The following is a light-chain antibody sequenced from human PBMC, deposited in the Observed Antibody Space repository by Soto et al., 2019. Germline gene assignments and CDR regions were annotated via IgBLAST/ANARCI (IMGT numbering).Light chain of an antibody. V-gene: IGKV4-1*01. CDR1: QSVFYSSNNRNY. CDR3: QQYYGAPPYT. Sequence: DIVMTQSPDSLAVSLGERATVNCKSSQSVFYSSNNRNYLAWYQQKPGQPPKLLISWASTRESGVPDRYTGSGSGTDFTLTISRLQAEDVALYYCQQYYGAPPYTFGQGTKLEIK. CDR2: WAS. J-gene: IGKJ2*01.